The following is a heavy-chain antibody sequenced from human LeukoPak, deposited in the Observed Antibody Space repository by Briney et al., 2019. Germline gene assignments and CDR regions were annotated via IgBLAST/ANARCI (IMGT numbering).Heavy chain of an antibody. V-gene: IGHV3-33*01. CDR1: GFTFSSYG. J-gene: IGHJ3*02. D-gene: IGHD5-18*01. CDR3: ARTNLFVDTAVNDAFDI. Sequence: GGSLRLSCAASGFTFSSYGMHWVRQAPGKGLEWVAVIWYDGSDKYYADSVKGRFTICRDNSKNTLYLQMNSLRGEDTAVYYCARTNLFVDTAVNDAFDIWGQGTMVTVSS. CDR2: IWYDGSDK.